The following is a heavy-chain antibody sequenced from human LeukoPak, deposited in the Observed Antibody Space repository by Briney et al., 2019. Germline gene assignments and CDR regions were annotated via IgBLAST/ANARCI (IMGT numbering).Heavy chain of an antibody. D-gene: IGHD5-12*01. CDR2: ILFDGTNK. Sequence: TGGSLTRSCVGSRYTFRHYGMHWVRQAPGKGLEWVAFILFDGTNKHYADSVTGRFTIAKDNSKNTPYKQLNSLGAQDTAVYYGAKDVVPTNGGYVRRWCMDVWGKGTTVIVSS. CDR3: AKDVVPTNGGYVRRWCMDV. V-gene: IGHV3-30*02. CDR1: RYTFRHYG. J-gene: IGHJ6*03.